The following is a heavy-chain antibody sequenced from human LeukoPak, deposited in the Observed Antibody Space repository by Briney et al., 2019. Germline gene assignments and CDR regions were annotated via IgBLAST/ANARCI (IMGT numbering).Heavy chain of an antibody. CDR1: GYTFTSHG. J-gene: IGHJ6*02. D-gene: IGHD2-2*01. Sequence: ASVKVSCKASGYTFTSHGISWVRQAPGQGLEWMGWISAYNGNTNYAQKLQGRVTMTTDTSTSTAYMELRSLRSDDTAVYYCAMPFTYYYYGMDVWGQGTTVTVSS. CDR2: ISAYNGNT. V-gene: IGHV1-18*01. CDR3: AMPFTYYYYGMDV.